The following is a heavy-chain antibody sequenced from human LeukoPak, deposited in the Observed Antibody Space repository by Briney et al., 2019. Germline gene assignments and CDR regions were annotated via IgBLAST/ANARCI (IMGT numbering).Heavy chain of an antibody. CDR3: AKDDISGDY. J-gene: IGHJ4*02. Sequence: GGSLRLSCAASGFTFRIYWMSWVRQAPGKGLEWVSAISGSGGSTYYADSVKGRFTISRDNSKNTLYLQMNSLRAEDTAVYYCAKDDISGDYWGQGTLVTVSS. CDR1: GFTFRIYW. D-gene: IGHD1-14*01. V-gene: IGHV3-23*01. CDR2: ISGSGGST.